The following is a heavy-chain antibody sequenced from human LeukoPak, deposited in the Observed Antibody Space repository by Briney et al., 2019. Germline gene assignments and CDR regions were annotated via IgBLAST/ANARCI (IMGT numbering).Heavy chain of an antibody. CDR2: ISYDGSNK. J-gene: IGHJ4*02. V-gene: IGHV3-30*04. CDR1: GFTFSSYA. D-gene: IGHD6-13*01. CDR3: ARDGIAAASIGYFDY. Sequence: GGSLRLSCAASGFTFSSYAMHWVRQAPGKGLEWVAVISYDGSNKYYADSVKGRFTISRDNSKNSLYLQMNSLRAEDTDVYYCARDGIAAASIGYFDYWGEGTLVTVSS.